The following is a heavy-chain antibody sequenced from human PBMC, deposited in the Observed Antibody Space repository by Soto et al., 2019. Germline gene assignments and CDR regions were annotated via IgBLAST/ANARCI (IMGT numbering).Heavy chain of an antibody. V-gene: IGHV4-59*08. CDR2: IYYSGST. Sequence: SETLSLTCTVSGGSISSYYWSWIRQPPGKGLEWIGYIYYSGSTNYNPSLKSRVTISVDTSKNQFSLKLSSVTAADTAVYYCARQEIAVAGSSYFDYWGQGTLVTVSS. D-gene: IGHD6-19*01. CDR3: ARQEIAVAGSSYFDY. CDR1: GGSISSYY. J-gene: IGHJ4*02.